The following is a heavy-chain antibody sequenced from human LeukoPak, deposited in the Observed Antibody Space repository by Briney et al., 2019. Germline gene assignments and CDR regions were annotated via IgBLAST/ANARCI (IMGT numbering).Heavy chain of an antibody. V-gene: IGHV1-2*02. D-gene: IGHD5-18*01. J-gene: IGHJ5*02. CDR2: INPNSGGT. CDR3: ARDTDTATNWFDP. CDR1: GYTFTGYY. Sequence: VASVKVSCKASGYTFTGYYMHWVRQAPGQGLEWMGWINPNSGGTNYAQKFQGRVTMTRDTSISTAYMGLSRLRSDDTAVYYCARDTDTATNWFDPWGQGTLVTVSS.